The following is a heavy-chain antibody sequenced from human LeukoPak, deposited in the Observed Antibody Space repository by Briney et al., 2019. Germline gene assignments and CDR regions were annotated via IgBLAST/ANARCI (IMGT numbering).Heavy chain of an antibody. J-gene: IGHJ3*02. CDR3: ARVYNAAFDI. CDR2: IYYSGST. Sequence: SETLSLTCTVSGGSISSYYWSRIRQPPGKGLEWIGYIYYSGSTNYNPSLKSRVTISVDTSKNQFSLKLSSVTAADTAVYYCARVYNAAFDIWGQGTMVTVSS. D-gene: IGHD3-10*01. V-gene: IGHV4-59*01. CDR1: GGSISSYY.